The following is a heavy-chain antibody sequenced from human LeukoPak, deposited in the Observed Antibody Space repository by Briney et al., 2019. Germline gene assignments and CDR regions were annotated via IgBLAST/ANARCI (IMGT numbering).Heavy chain of an antibody. CDR2: IYYSGST. CDR1: GYSISSGYY. V-gene: IGHV4-59*08. J-gene: IGHJ2*01. D-gene: IGHD6-19*01. CDR3: ARLRRAVAGTAHWYFDL. Sequence: SETLSLTCTVSGYSISSGYYWSWIRQPPGKGLEWIGYIYYSGSTNYNPSLKSRVTISVDTSKNQFSLKLSSVTAADTAVYYCARLRRAVAGTAHWYFDLWGRGTLVTVSS.